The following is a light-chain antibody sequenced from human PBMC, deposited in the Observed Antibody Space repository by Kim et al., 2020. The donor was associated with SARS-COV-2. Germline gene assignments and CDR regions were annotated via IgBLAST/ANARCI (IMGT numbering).Light chain of an antibody. V-gene: IGKV1-39*01. Sequence: ASVGDRVTITCRTTQSISSHLNWYQQKPGRAPKLLMSAASTLQGGVPSRFSGSGSETDFTLTISSLQPEDFATYFCQQSYITPFTFGPGTKVNIK. CDR1: QSISSH. CDR2: AAS. CDR3: QQSYITPFT. J-gene: IGKJ3*01.